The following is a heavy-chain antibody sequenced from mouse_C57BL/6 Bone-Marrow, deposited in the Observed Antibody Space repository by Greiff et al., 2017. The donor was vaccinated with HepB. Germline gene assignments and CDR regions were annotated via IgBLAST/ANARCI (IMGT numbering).Heavy chain of an antibody. CDR1: GYTFTSSG. CDR2: IYPRSGNH. V-gene: IGHV1-81*01. J-gene: IGHJ1*03. Sequence: QVQLQQSGAELARPGASVKLSCKASGYTFTSSGISWVKQRTGQGLEWIGEIYPRSGNHYYNEKFKGKATLTADKYSSTAYMELRCLTSEDSAFYFCARVRRGYFDVWGTGTTVTVSS. D-gene: IGHD1-2*01. CDR3: ARVRRGYFDV.